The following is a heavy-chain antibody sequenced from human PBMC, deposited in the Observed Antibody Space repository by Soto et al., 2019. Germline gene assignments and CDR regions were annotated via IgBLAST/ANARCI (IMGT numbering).Heavy chain of an antibody. CDR2: ISGSGGST. CDR1: GFTFSSYA. J-gene: IGHJ6*02. CDR3: AKDSMGDYYGMDV. V-gene: IGHV3-23*01. Sequence: EVQLLESGGGLVQPGGSLRLSCAASGFTFSSYAMSWVRQAPGKGLEWVSAISGSGGSTYYADSVKGRFTISRDNSKNTLFLEMNSLRGEDTAVYYCAKDSMGDYYGMDVWGQGTTVTVSS. D-gene: IGHD1-26*01.